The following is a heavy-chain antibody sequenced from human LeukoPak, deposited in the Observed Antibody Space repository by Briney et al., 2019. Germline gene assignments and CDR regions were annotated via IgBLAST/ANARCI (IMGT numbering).Heavy chain of an antibody. Sequence: PGGSLRLSCLTSGFTFSTNAVSWVRQAPGKGLEWVAVTSSDLNVKLYADSVKGRFTISRDNSRSTLYLQMNSLRPEDTAIYYCAREGYYGSGSPPSLYFDYWGQGTLVTVSS. CDR3: AREGYYGSGSPPSLYFDY. CDR2: TSSDLNVK. D-gene: IGHD3-10*01. V-gene: IGHV3-30*03. J-gene: IGHJ4*02. CDR1: GFTFSTNA.